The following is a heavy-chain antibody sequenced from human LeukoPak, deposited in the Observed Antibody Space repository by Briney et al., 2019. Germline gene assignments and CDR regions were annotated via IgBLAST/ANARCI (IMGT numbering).Heavy chain of an antibody. V-gene: IGHV3-21*01. CDR3: ARERPSIVVVVAATLDY. Sequence: PGGSLRLSCAASGFTFSSYSMNWVRQAPGKGLEWVSSISSSSSYIYYADSVKGRFTISRGNAKNSLYLQMNSLRAEDTAVYYCARERPSIVVVVAATLDYWGQGTLVTVSS. D-gene: IGHD2-15*01. CDR1: GFTFSSYS. J-gene: IGHJ4*02. CDR2: ISSSSSYI.